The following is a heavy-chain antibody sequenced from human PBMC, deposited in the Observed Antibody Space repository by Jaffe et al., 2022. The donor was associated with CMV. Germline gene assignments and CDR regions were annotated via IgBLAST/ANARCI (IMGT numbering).Heavy chain of an antibody. D-gene: IGHD3-3*01. CDR2: ISSSGSTI. Sequence: EVQLVESGGGLVQPGGSLRLSCAASGFTFSSYEMNWVRQAPGKGLEWVSYISSSGSTIYYADSVKGRFTISRDNAKNSLYLQMNSLRAEDTAVYYCARLFWSGYYVPDYWGQGTLVTVSS. J-gene: IGHJ4*02. CDR3: ARLFWSGYYVPDY. CDR1: GFTFSSYE. V-gene: IGHV3-48*03.